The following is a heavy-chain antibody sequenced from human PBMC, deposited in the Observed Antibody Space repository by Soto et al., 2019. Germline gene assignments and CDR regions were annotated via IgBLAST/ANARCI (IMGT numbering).Heavy chain of an antibody. Sequence: EVQLVESGGGLVQPGGSLRLSCAASGFTFSSYAMHWVRQAPGKGLEYVSAISSNGGSTYYANSVKGRFTISRDNSKNMLSLXXGSLRGEDMAVYYCARDLGYSSGWYRVYYYYGMDVWGQGTTVTVSS. V-gene: IGHV3-64*01. CDR2: ISSNGGST. CDR1: GFTFSSYA. D-gene: IGHD6-19*01. J-gene: IGHJ6*02. CDR3: ARDLGYSSGWYRVYYYYGMDV.